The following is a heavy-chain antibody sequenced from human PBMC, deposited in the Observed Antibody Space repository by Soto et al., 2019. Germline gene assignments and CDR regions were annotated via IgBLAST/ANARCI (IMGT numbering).Heavy chain of an antibody. V-gene: IGHV6-1*01. CDR2: TYYRSKWYN. J-gene: IGHJ5*02. D-gene: IGHD3-3*01. CDR1: GDSVSSNSSA. Sequence: QPLSLTCAISGDSVSSNSSAWNWIRQSPSRGLEWLGRTYYRSKWYNDYAVSVKSRITINPDTSKNQFSLQLNSVTPEDTAVYYCARDPLKTIFGVVMGTNWFDPWGQGTLVTVSS. CDR3: ARDPLKTIFGVVMGTNWFDP.